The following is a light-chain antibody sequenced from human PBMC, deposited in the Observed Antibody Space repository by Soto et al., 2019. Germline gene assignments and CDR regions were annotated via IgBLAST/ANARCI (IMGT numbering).Light chain of an antibody. CDR2: DVS. Sequence: QSALTQPRSLSGSPGQSVTISWTGTSSDVGGYNYVSWYQQHPGKAPKLMIYDVSKRPSGVPDRFSGSKSGNRASLTISGLQAEDEADYYCCSYAGSYTFRFGAGTKLTAL. CDR3: CSYAGSYTFR. CDR1: SSDVGGYNY. J-gene: IGLJ2*01. V-gene: IGLV2-11*01.